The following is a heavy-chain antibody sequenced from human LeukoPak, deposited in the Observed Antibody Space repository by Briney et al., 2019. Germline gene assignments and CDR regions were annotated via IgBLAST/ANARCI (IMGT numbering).Heavy chain of an antibody. CDR2: ISYDGSNK. CDR3: ARDTSTSILEWLMYYYYGMDV. J-gene: IGHJ6*02. CDR1: GFTFRTYA. Sequence: GGSLRLSCAASGFTFRTYAMHWVRQAPGKGLEWVAVISYDGSNKYYADSVKGRFTISRDNSKNTLYLQMNSLRAEDTAVYYCARDTSTSILEWLMYYYYGMDVWGQGTTVTVSS. D-gene: IGHD3-3*01. V-gene: IGHV3-30-3*01.